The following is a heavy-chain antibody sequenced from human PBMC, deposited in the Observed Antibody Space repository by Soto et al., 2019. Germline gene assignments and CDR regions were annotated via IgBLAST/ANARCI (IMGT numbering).Heavy chain of an antibody. D-gene: IGHD6-13*01. J-gene: IGHJ4*02. CDR3: ARLGALDPGQQLVPKPFNPYYFDY. V-gene: IGHV5-51*01. Sequence: EVQLVQSGAEVKKPGESLKISCKGSGYSFTSYWIGWVRQMPGKGLEWMGIIYPGDSDTRYSPSFQGQVTISADKSISTAYLQWSSLKASDTAMYYCARLGALDPGQQLVPKPFNPYYFDYWGQGTLVTVSS. CDR2: IYPGDSDT. CDR1: GYSFTSYW.